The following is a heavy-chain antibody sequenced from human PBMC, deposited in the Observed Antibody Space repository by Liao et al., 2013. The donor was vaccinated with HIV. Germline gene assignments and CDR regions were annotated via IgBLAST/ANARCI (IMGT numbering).Heavy chain of an antibody. CDR1: GGSFSGYY. J-gene: IGHJ4*02. CDR3: AGAEGATFDY. D-gene: IGHD1-26*01. V-gene: IGHV4-34*01. Sequence: QVQLQQWGAGLLKPSETLSLTCAVYGGSFSGYYWSWIRQPPGKGLEWIGEINHSGSTNYNPSLKSRVTISVDTSKNQFSLKLSSVTAADTAVYYCAGAEGATFDYWGQGTLVTVSS. CDR2: INHSGST.